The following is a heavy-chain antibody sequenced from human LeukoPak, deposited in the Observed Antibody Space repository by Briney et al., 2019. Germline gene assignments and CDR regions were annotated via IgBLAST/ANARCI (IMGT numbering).Heavy chain of an antibody. J-gene: IGHJ4*02. Sequence: PSETLSLTCAVYGGSFSGYYWSWIRQPPGKGLEWIGEINHSGSTNYNPSLKGRVTISVDTSKNQFSLKLSSVTAADTAVYYCAGHHARNTVDFWGQGTLVTVSS. CDR3: AGHHARNTVDF. CDR2: INHSGST. V-gene: IGHV4-34*01. CDR1: GGSFSGYY. D-gene: IGHD2/OR15-2a*01.